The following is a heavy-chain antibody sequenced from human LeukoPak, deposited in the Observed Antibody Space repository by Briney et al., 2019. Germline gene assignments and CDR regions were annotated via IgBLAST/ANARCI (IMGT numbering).Heavy chain of an antibody. CDR1: GFTLNDYY. Sequence: GGSQRLSCAASGFTLNDYYLILIRQAPGTRLEWVSYISSSGSTIYYAESVKRRFTIPRDNAKNSLYLQMNSLRAEDTAVYYCARDLVPAATDYGMDVWGQGTTVTVSS. D-gene: IGHD2-2*01. V-gene: IGHV3-11*01. J-gene: IGHJ6*02. CDR3: ARDLVPAATDYGMDV. CDR2: ISSSGSTI.